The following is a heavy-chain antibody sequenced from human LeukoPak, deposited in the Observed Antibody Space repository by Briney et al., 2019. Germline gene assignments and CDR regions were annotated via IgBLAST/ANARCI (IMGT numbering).Heavy chain of an antibody. CDR3: TRAVAADDFSPGY. CDR1: GLTFRRNG. Sequence: PGGSLRLSCAASGLTFRRNGMHWVRQAPGKGLEWVSLIYSDGVNKFYADSVKGRFSISRDNAKNSVYLQMNSLRAEDTAVYYCTRAVAADDFSPGYWGQGTLVTVSS. CDR2: IYSDGVNK. V-gene: IGHV3-33*01. D-gene: IGHD3/OR15-3a*01. J-gene: IGHJ4*02.